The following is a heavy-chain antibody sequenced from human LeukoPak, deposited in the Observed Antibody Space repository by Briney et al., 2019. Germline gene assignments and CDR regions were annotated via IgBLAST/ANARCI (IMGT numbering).Heavy chain of an antibody. CDR1: GGSISNYY. CDR3: ARLPRSLDSKDAFDI. CDR2: VYYSGTT. V-gene: IGHV4-59*08. D-gene: IGHD3-9*01. J-gene: IGHJ3*02. Sequence: PSETLSLTCTVSGGSISNYYWNWIRQPPGKGLEWIGYVYYSGTTNYNPSLQSRVTVSVDTSKNQFSLKLRSVTAADTAVYYCARLPRSLDSKDAFDIWGQGTMVTVSS.